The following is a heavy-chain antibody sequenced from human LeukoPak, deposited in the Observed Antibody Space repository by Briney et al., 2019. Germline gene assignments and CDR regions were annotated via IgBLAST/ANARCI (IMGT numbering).Heavy chain of an antibody. Sequence: QSGGSLRLSCAASGFTFSTYGIHWVRQAPGKGPEWVALISYDGGKKYYADSVKGRFTISRDNSKNTLYLQMDSLRTDDTAVYYCAKDGARGGSYWAAGNYAMDVWGQGTTVTVSS. V-gene: IGHV3-30*18. J-gene: IGHJ6*01. CDR2: ISYDGGKK. CDR3: AKDGARGGSYWAAGNYAMDV. D-gene: IGHD1-26*01. CDR1: GFTFSTYG.